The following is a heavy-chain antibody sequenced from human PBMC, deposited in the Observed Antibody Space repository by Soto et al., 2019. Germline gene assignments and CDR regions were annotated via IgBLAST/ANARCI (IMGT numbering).Heavy chain of an antibody. J-gene: IGHJ4*02. CDR3: ARDPDTYGSGSYGNY. D-gene: IGHD3-10*01. CDR2: ISYDGSNK. V-gene: IGHV3-30-3*01. Sequence: GGSLRLSCAASGFTFSSYAMHWVRQAPGKGLEWVAVISYDGSNKYYADSVKGRFTISRDNSKNTLYLQMNSLRAEDTAVYYCARDPDTYGSGSYGNYWGQGTLVTVSS. CDR1: GFTFSSYA.